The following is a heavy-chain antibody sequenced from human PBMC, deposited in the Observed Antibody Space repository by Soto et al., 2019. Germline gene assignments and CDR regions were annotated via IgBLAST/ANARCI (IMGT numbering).Heavy chain of an antibody. CDR1: GFTFSSYA. CDR2: MSYDGSKI. J-gene: IGHJ4*02. D-gene: IGHD6-19*01. Sequence: PGGSLRLSCAASGFTFSSYAMHWVRQAPGKGLEWVAVMSYDGSKIYYAEYVKGQFTISRENSKNTMYLQMINQKVEDKKVYNSARSVNIAVAGTGIDYWGQGTLVTVAS. CDR3: ARSVNIAVAGTGIDY. V-gene: IGHV3-30-3*01.